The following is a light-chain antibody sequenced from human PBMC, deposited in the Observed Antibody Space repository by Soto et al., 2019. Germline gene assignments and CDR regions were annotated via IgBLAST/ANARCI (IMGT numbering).Light chain of an antibody. CDR1: NSNIGAGYD. V-gene: IGLV1-40*01. CDR2: GNS. CDR3: QTYDSSLSDVV. J-gene: IGLJ2*01. Sequence: QSVLTQPPSVSGAPGQRVTISCTGSNSNIGAGYDVQWYQQLPDTAPKLLIYGNSNRPSGVPDRFSASRSGTSASLAITGLQAEDEADYYCQTYDSSLSDVVFGGGTQLTVL.